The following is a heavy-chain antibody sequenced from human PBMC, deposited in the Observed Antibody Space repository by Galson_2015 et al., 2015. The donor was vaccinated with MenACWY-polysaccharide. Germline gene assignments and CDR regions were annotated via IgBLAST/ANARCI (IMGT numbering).Heavy chain of an antibody. D-gene: IGHD3-16*01. CDR2: T. J-gene: IGHJ4*02. CDR3: AREKGGTFYFDY. Sequence: TNPAQNFRGRVTMTSDTSTTTVYMDLFGLTSDDTAIYYCAREKGGTFYFDYWGQGTLVTVSS. V-gene: IGHV1-2*02.